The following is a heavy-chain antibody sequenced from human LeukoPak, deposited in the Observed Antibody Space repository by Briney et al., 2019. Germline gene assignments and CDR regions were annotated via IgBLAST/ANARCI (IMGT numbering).Heavy chain of an antibody. CDR1: GFTFSSYS. V-gene: IGHV3-21*01. CDR3: ARSLGTIIEVYAGSYFDY. D-gene: IGHD2-8*01. Sequence: GGSLRLSCAASGFTFSSYSMNWVRQAPGKGLEWVSSISSSRSYIYYADSVKGRFTISRDNSKNTLYLQMNSLRAEDTAVYYCARSLGTIIEVYAGSYFDYWGQGTLVTVSS. J-gene: IGHJ4*02. CDR2: ISSSRSYI.